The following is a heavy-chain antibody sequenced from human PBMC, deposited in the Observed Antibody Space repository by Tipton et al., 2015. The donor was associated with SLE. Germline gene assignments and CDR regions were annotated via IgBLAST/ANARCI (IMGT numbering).Heavy chain of an antibody. CDR2: IYYSGST. CDR1: GGSISSGSYY. CDR3: ARGSRWGVVYYLDS. D-gene: IGHD3-10*01. V-gene: IGHV4-39*07. Sequence: TLSLTCIVSGGSISSGSYYWALFRQPPGRGLEWIGGIYYSGSTHYNPSLKSRVIMSVDTSKNQFSLKLNSVTAADTAVYYCARGSRWGVVYYLDSWGQGTLVPVSS. J-gene: IGHJ4*02.